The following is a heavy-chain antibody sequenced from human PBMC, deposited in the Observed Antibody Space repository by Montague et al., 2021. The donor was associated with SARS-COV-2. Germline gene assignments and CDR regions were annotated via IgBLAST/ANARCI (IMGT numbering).Heavy chain of an antibody. V-gene: IGHV4-59*02. CDR3: ARGLGYTSLFRFFDY. CDR1: GGSASGYY. Sequence: SETLSLTCAISGGSASGYYWAWIRQPPGKGLEWIGYMYYNRTSNYNPSLKSRVSMSIDTSKNHFSLNLTSVAAADTGVYYCARGLGYTSLFRFFDYWGHGAQVTVSS. J-gene: IGHJ4*01. CDR2: MYYNRTS. D-gene: IGHD2-2*02.